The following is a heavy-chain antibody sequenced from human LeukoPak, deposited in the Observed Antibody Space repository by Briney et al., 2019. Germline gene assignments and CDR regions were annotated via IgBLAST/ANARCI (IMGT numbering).Heavy chain of an antibody. CDR2: IYYSGST. J-gene: IGHJ4*02. V-gene: IGHV4-59*01. Sequence: SETLSLTCTVSGGSLSSYYWSWIRQPPGKGPEWIGYIYYSGSTNYNPSLKSRVTISVDTSKNQFSLKLSSVTAADTAVYYCARVPSIAAHFDHWGQGTLVTVSS. CDR1: GGSLSSYY. D-gene: IGHD6-6*01. CDR3: ARVPSIAAHFDH.